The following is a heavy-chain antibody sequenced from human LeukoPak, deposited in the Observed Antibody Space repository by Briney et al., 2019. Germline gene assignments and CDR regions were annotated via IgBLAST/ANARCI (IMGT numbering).Heavy chain of an antibody. CDR3: ARVGLGCSSTSCYLNWFDP. J-gene: IGHJ5*02. CDR1: GGSISSGDYY. D-gene: IGHD2-2*01. V-gene: IGHV4-30-4*08. CDR2: IYYSGST. Sequence: SSETLSLTCTVSGGSISSGDYYWSWIRQPPGKGLEWIGYIYYSGSTYYNPSLKSRVTISVDTSKNQFSLKLSSVTAADTAVYYCARVGLGCSSTSCYLNWFDPWGQGTLVTVSS.